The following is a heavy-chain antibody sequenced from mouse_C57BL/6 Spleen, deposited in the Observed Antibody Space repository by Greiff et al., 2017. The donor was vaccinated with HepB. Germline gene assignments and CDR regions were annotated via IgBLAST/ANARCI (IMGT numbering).Heavy chain of an antibody. Sequence: EVQLQESGAELVKPGASVKLSCTASGFNIKDYYMHWVKQRTEQGLEWIGRIDPEDGETKYAPKFQGKATITADTSSNTAYLQLSSLTSEDTAVYYCAVYYYGSSPYWYFDVWGTGTTVTVSS. J-gene: IGHJ1*03. CDR2: IDPEDGET. V-gene: IGHV14-2*01. CDR1: GFNIKDYY. CDR3: AVYYYGSSPYWYFDV. D-gene: IGHD1-1*01.